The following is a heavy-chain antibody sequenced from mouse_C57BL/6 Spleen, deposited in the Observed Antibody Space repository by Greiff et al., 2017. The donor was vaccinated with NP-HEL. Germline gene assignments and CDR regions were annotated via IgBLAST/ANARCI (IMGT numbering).Heavy chain of an antibody. J-gene: IGHJ4*01. Sequence: EVKLMESGGGLVQPGGSLKLSCAASGFTFSDYYMYWVRQTPEKRLEWVAYISNGGGSTYYPDTVKGRFTISRDNAKNTLYLEMSRLKSEDTAMYYWAREGYGSSYAMDYWGQGTSVTVSS. CDR1: GFTFSDYY. CDR2: ISNGGGST. D-gene: IGHD1-1*01. V-gene: IGHV5-12*01. CDR3: AREGYGSSYAMDY.